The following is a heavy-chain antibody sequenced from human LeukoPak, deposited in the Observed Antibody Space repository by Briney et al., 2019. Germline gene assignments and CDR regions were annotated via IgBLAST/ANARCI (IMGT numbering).Heavy chain of an antibody. CDR2: ISPGDSDT. D-gene: IGHD3-10*01. CDR1: GYHFTSYW. V-gene: IGHV5-51*01. CDR3: ARRPRFGSVSYLYYFDY. J-gene: IGHJ4*02. Sequence: GESLQISCKGSGYHFTSYWIGWVRQMPGKGLEWMGIISPGDSDTRYSPSFQGQVTISADKSNSTAYLQWSSLRASDTAMYYCARRPRFGSVSYLYYFDYWGQGTLVTVSS.